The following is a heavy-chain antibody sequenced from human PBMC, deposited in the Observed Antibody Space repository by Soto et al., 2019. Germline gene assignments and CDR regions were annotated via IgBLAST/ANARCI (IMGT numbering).Heavy chain of an antibody. CDR3: ARSYDILTGQQLFYYYYGMDV. CDR1: GGSISSGGYY. V-gene: IGHV4-31*03. Sequence: QVQLQESGPGLVKPSQTLSLTCTVSGGSISSGGYYWSWIRQHPGKGLEWIGYIYYSGSTYYNPSLKSRVTKSVDTSKNQFSLKLSSVTAADTAVYYWARSYDILTGQQLFYYYYGMDVWGQGTTVTVSS. D-gene: IGHD3-9*01. CDR2: IYYSGST. J-gene: IGHJ6*02.